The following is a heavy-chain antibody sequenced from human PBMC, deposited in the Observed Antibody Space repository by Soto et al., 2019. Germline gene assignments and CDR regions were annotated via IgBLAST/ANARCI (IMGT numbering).Heavy chain of an antibody. J-gene: IGHJ6*02. CDR1: GYTFTSYY. Sequence: QVQLVQSGAEVKKPGASVKVSCKASGYTFTSYYMHWVRQAPGQGLEWMGIINPSGGSTSYAQKCQGRVTMTRDTSTSTVYMELSSLRSEDTAVYYCARELGYCSGGSCYLHYYYYGMDVWGQGTTVTVSS. CDR3: ARELGYCSGGSCYLHYYYYGMDV. V-gene: IGHV1-46*01. D-gene: IGHD2-15*01. CDR2: INPSGGST.